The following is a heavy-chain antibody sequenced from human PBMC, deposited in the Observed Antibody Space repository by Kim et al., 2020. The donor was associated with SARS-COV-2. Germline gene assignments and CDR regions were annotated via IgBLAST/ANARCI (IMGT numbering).Heavy chain of an antibody. J-gene: IGHJ4*02. D-gene: IGHD3-22*01. CDR3: ARDRRPYYYDSSGYYFDY. CDR1: GGTFSSYA. V-gene: IGHV1-69*13. Sequence: SVKVSCKASGGTFSSYAISWVRQAPGQGLEWMGGIIPIFGTASYAQKFQGRVTITADESTSTAYMELSSLRSEDTAVYYCARDRRPYYYDSSGYYFDYWGQGTLVTVSS. CDR2: IIPIFGTA.